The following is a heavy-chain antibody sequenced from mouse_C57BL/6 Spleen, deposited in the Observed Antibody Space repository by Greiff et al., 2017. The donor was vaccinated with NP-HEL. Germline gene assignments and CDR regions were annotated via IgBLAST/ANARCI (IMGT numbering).Heavy chain of an antibody. Sequence: QVHVKQSGAELVKPGASVKLSCKASGYTFTSYWMQWVKQRPGQGLEWIGEIDPSDSYTNYNQKFKGKATLTVDTSSSTAYMQLSSLTSEDSAVYYCAVYDGGAMDYWGQGTSVTVSS. D-gene: IGHD2-3*01. J-gene: IGHJ4*01. V-gene: IGHV1-50*01. CDR3: AVYDGGAMDY. CDR1: GYTFTSYW. CDR2: IDPSDSYT.